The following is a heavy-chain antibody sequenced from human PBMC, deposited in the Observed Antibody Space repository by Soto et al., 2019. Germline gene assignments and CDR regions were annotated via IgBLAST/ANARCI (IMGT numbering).Heavy chain of an antibody. CDR3: AKEWSDARTREKCGLVDY. CDR1: GFTFSSYA. J-gene: IGHJ4*02. D-gene: IGHD2-8*01. CDR2: IRASGTST. Sequence: EVQLLESGGGLVQPGGSLRLSCAASGFTFSSYAMAWVRQAPGKGLEWVSTIRASGTSTYYADSVEGRFSISRDNSKNTLYLQMNSLRAEDTAVYYCAKEWSDARTREKCGLVDYWGQGARVTVSS. V-gene: IGHV3-23*01.